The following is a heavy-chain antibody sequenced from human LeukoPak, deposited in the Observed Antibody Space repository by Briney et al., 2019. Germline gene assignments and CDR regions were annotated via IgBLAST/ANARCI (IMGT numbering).Heavy chain of an antibody. D-gene: IGHD2-2*01. Sequence: GASVKVSCKASNYTFTGYGISWVRQAPGQGLEWLGWISVSNGNTNYAQNLQGRVTITTDESTSTAYMELSSLRSEDTAVYYCARSPLYCSSTSCYDYYYMDVWGKGTTVTVSS. J-gene: IGHJ6*03. CDR3: ARSPLYCSSTSCYDYYYMDV. V-gene: IGHV1-18*01. CDR1: NYTFTGYG. CDR2: ISVSNGNT.